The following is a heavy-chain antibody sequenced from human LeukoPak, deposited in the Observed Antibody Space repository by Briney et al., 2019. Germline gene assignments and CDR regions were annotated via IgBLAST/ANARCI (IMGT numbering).Heavy chain of an antibody. CDR3: ARGVAYYYGSGSYYNSYYFDY. CDR2: IYHSGST. CDR1: GGSISSGGYY. J-gene: IGHJ4*02. Sequence: SQTLSLTCTVSGGSISSGGYYWSWIRQPPGKGLEWIGYIYHSGSTYYNPSLKSRVTISVDRSKNQFSLKLSSVTAADTAVYYCARGVAYYYGSGSYYNSYYFDYWGQETLVTVSS. D-gene: IGHD3-10*01. V-gene: IGHV4-30-2*01.